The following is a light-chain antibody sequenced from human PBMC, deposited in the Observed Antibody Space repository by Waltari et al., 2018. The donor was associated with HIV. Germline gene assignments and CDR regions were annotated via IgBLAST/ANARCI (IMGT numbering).Light chain of an antibody. CDR2: GNS. J-gene: IGLJ1*01. V-gene: IGLV1-40*01. CDR3: QSHDSSLSGYV. Sequence: QSVLTQPPSVSGAPGQRVTISCTGSSSNIGAGYHVHWYQQLPGTAPKLLIYGNSNRPSGVPDRFSGSKSGTLASLAITGLQAEDEADYYCQSHDSSLSGYVFGTGTKVTVL. CDR1: SSNIGAGYH.